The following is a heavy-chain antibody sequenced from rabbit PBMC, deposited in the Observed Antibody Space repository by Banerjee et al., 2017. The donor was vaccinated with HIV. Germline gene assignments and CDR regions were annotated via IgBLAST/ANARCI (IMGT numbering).Heavy chain of an antibody. CDR1: GFSFSSSYW. CDR2: IYGDSSGST. V-gene: IGHV1S40*01. J-gene: IGHJ4*01. CDR3: ARGSATMTMVITGYYLNL. D-gene: IGHD2-1*01. Sequence: QSLEESGGDLVKPGASLTLTCTASGFSFSSSYWICWVRQAPGKGLEWIACIYGDSSGSTWYASWAKGRFTISKTSSTTVTLQMTSVTAADTATYFCARGSATMTMVITGYYLNLWGPGTLVTVS.